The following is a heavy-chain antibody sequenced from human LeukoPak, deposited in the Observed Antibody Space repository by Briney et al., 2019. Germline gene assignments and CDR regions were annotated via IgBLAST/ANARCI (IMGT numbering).Heavy chain of an antibody. D-gene: IGHD1-1*01. J-gene: IGHJ6*02. CDR2: SRNKGRGYST. CDR3: AKGKLERSYYYGMDV. V-gene: IGHV3-72*01. CDR1: GFTFSDHH. Sequence: GGSLSLSCAASGFTFSDHHMDWVRQAPGKGLEWIGRSRNKGRGYSTVFAASVKGRFTISRDEPKNSLCLQMNSLKTEDTAVYYCAKGKLERSYYYGMDVWGQGTTVTVSS.